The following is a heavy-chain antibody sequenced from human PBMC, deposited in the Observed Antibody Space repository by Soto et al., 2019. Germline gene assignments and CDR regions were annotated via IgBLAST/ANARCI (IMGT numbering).Heavy chain of an antibody. CDR2: FIPIFVSA. V-gene: IGHV1-69*01. CDR3: ARDLSSDSTGFRGYDL. D-gene: IGHD3-22*01. CDR1: GGTVSSYA. Sequence: QVHLVQSGADVKKPGSSVKVSCKASGGTVSSYAITWVRQAPGKGLEWMGVFIPIFVSAHYAQKFQGRVTITADESTSTAYMELSGLRSEDTAIYYCARDLSSDSTGFRGYDLWGQGTLVTVSS. J-gene: IGHJ4*02.